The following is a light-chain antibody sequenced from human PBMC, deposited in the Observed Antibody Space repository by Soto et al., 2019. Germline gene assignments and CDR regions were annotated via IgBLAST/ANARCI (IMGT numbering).Light chain of an antibody. J-gene: IGLJ2*01. Sequence: QSALTQPASVSGSPGQSITISCTGTSSVVGGYNYVSWYQQHPGKAPKLMIYDVSNRPSGVSNRFSGSKSGNTASLTISGLQAEDEAHYYCSSYTSSSTLGVFGGGTKLTVL. CDR2: DVS. CDR1: SSVVGGYNY. V-gene: IGLV2-14*01. CDR3: SSYTSSSTLGV.